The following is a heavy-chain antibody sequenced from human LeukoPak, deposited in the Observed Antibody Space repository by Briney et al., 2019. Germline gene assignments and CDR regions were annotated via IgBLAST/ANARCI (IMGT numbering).Heavy chain of an antibody. D-gene: IGHD1-26*01. CDR3: ARESGSYFNWFDP. Sequence: SETLSLTCTVSGGSISSSSYYWGWIRQPPGKGLEWIGSIYYSGSTYYNPSLKSRVTISVDTSENQFSLKLSSVTAADTAVYYCARESGSYFNWFDPWGQGTLVTVSS. J-gene: IGHJ5*02. CDR1: GGSISSSSYY. CDR2: IYYSGST. V-gene: IGHV4-39*07.